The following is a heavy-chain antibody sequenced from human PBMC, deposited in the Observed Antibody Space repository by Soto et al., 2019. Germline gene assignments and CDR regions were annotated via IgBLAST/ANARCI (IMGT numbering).Heavy chain of an antibody. J-gene: IGHJ6*02. D-gene: IGHD3-3*01. V-gene: IGHV3-30*18. CDR3: AKDQGDDFWSGYFYGMDV. CDR2: TSYDGSSN. Sequence: QVQLVESGGGVVQPGGSLRLSCAASGFTFRSYAMHWVRQAPGKGLEWVAVTSYDGSSNYYADSVRGRFTISRDNSKNMLYLQMDSLRVDDTALYYCAKDQGDDFWSGYFYGMDVWGQGTRVTVSS. CDR1: GFTFRSYA.